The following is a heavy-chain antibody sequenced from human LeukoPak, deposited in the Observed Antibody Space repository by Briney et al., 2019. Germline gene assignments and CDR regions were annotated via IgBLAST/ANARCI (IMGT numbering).Heavy chain of an antibody. Sequence: PGGSLRLSCAASGFTFSSYSMNWVRQAPGKGLEWVSYISSSSSTIYYADSVKGRFTISRDNSKNTLYLQMNSLRAEDTAVYYCAKLIGRIFHWGQGTLVTVSS. V-gene: IGHV3-48*01. CDR1: GFTFSSYS. CDR3: AKLIGRIFH. J-gene: IGHJ4*02. CDR2: ISSSSSTI. D-gene: IGHD2-15*01.